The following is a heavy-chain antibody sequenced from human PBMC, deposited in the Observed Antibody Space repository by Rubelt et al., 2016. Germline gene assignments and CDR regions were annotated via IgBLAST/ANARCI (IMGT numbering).Heavy chain of an antibody. CDR3: ARGELGLVTYYYYGMDV. CDR1: GGSFSDYY. CDR2: IYYTGST. J-gene: IGHJ6*02. D-gene: IGHD3/OR15-3a*01. V-gene: IGHV4-34*01. Sequence: QVQLQQWGAGLLKPSETLSLTCAVYGGSFSDYYWIWVRQSPGKGLEWIGSIYYTGSTYYNPSLKSRVTISSDTSKNQFSLKLSSGTAADTAVDYCARGELGLVTYYYYGMDVWGQGTTVTVSS.